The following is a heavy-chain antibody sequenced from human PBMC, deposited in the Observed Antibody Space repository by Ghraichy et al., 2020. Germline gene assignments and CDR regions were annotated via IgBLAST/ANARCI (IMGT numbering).Heavy chain of an antibody. D-gene: IGHD4-23*01. Sequence: GSLRLSCAASGFTFSSYAMNWVRQAPGKGLEWVSSISTRSTYKNYAASVKGRFTVSRDNAKNSLFLQMDSLRADDTAVYYCARDVGFDNSAGGLDVWGHGTGVIVAS. V-gene: IGHV3-21*01. CDR1: GFTFSSYA. CDR3: ARDVGFDNSAGGLDV. CDR2: ISTRSTYK. J-gene: IGHJ6*02.